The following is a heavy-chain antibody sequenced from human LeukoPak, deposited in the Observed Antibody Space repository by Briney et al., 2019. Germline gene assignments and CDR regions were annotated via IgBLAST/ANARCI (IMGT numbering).Heavy chain of an antibody. D-gene: IGHD6-13*01. CDR2: IYYSGST. V-gene: IGHV4-59*01. CDR3: ARDEHQLVMGGWFDP. CDR1: GGSSSSYY. J-gene: IGHJ5*02. Sequence: PSETLSLTCTVSGGSSSSYYWSWIRQPPGKGLEWLGYIYYSGSTNYSPSHKSRVIISVETSTNQFSLKLSSVTAADTAVYYCARDEHQLVMGGWFDPWGQGTLVTVSS.